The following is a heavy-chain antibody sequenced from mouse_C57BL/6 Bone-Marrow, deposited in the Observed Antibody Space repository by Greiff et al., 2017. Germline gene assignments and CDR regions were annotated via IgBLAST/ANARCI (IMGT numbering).Heavy chain of an antibody. J-gene: IGHJ1*03. D-gene: IGHD1-1*01. V-gene: IGHV1-80*01. CDR2: IYPGDGDT. CDR3: ARWGVYYGISSYWYFDV. CDR1: GYAFSSYW. Sequence: QVQLQQSGAELVKPGASVKISCKASGYAFSSYWMNWVKQRPGKGLEWIGQIYPGDGDTNYNGKFKGKATLTADKSSSTAYMQLSSLTSEYSAVYFCARWGVYYGISSYWYFDVWGTGTTVTVSS.